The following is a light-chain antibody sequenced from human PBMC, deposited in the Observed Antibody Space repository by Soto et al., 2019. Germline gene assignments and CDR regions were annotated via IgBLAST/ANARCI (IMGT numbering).Light chain of an antibody. J-gene: IGLJ3*02. V-gene: IGLV2-14*01. CDR1: SSDIGTYNY. Sequence: QSALTQPASVSGSPGQSVAISCTGTSSDIGTYNYVSWYQQLPGKAPKLLIYEVTYRPSGVSNRFSGSKSGNTASLTISGLQAEVEADYYCNSYTRYSTWVFGGGPTLTVL. CDR3: NSYTRYSTWV. CDR2: EVT.